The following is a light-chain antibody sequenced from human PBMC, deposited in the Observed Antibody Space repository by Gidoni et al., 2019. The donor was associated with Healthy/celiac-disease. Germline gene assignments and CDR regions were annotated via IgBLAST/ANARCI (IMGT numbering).Light chain of an antibody. Sequence: EIVFTPSPGTLSLSPRERATLSCRARQRVSSSYLAWYQQKPGQAPRLLIYGASSRATGIPDRFSGSGSGTDFTLTISRREPEDFAVYYCQQYGSSPPWTFGQGTKVEIK. V-gene: IGKV3-20*01. CDR3: QQYGSSPPWT. CDR1: QRVSSSY. J-gene: IGKJ1*01. CDR2: GAS.